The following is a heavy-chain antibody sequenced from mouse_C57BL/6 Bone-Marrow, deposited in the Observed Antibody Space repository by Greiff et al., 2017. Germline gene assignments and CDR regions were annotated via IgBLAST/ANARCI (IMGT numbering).Heavy chain of an antibody. CDR3: ARGWLLRDYAMDY. Sequence: EVQLQESGPGLVKPSQSLSLTCSVTGYSITSGYYWNWIRQFPGNNLEWMGYVSYDGSNNYNPSLKNRISISRDTSKNQFFLKLNSVTTEDTATYYCARGWLLRDYAMDYWGQGTSVTVSS. V-gene: IGHV3-6*01. CDR2: VSYDGSN. D-gene: IGHD2-3*01. CDR1: GYSITSGYY. J-gene: IGHJ4*01.